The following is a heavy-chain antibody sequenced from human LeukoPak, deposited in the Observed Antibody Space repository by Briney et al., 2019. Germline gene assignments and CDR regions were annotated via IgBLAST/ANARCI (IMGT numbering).Heavy chain of an antibody. D-gene: IGHD3-16*01. Sequence: PGGSLRLSCAASGFTVSSNYMSWVRQAPGKGMDWVSMIYSGGSTNYADSVKGRFTISRDSSKNTLYLQMNSLRAEDTAVYYCAKEYAYRRSTNNCDSWGQGTLVSVSS. CDR1: GFTVSSNY. CDR2: IYSGGST. V-gene: IGHV3-53*01. J-gene: IGHJ4*02. CDR3: AKEYAYRRSTNNCDS.